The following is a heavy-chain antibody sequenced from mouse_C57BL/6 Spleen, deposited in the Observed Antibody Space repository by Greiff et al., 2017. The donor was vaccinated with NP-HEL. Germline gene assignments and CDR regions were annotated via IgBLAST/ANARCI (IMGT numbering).Heavy chain of an antibody. CDR2: IHPNSGST. Sequence: QVHVKQPGAELVKPGASVKLSCKASGYTFTGYWMHWVKQRPGQGLEWIGMIHPNSGSTNYNEKFKSKATLTVDKSSSTAYMQLSSLTSEDSAVYYCARSDAPFAYWGQGTLVTVSA. CDR3: ARSDAPFAY. J-gene: IGHJ3*01. CDR1: GYTFTGYW. D-gene: IGHD2-3*01. V-gene: IGHV1-64*01.